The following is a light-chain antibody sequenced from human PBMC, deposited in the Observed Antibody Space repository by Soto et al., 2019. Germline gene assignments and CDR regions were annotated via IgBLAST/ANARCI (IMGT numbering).Light chain of an antibody. CDR1: TGAVTSGHY. V-gene: IGLV7-46*01. Sequence: QAVVTQEPSLTVSPGGTVTLTCGSSTGAVTSGHYPYWFQQKTGQAPRTLIYDTSDKHSWTPARFSGSLLGGKAALTLSGAQPEDEADYYCSLSYSGVGVFGGGTKLTVL. CDR3: SLSYSGVGV. CDR2: DTS. J-gene: IGLJ2*01.